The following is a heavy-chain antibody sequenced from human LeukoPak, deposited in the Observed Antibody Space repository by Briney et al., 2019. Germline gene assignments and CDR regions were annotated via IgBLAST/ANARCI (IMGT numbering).Heavy chain of an antibody. CDR3: AGVAASAY. D-gene: IGHD2-15*01. V-gene: IGHV4-59*01. J-gene: IGHJ4*02. CDR1: GGSISSYY. Sequence: SGTLSLTCTVSGGSISSYYWSWIRQPPGKGLEWIGYIYYSGSTNYNPSLKSRVTISVDTSKNQFSLKLSSVTAADTAVYYCAGVAASAYWGQGTLVTVSS. CDR2: IYYSGST.